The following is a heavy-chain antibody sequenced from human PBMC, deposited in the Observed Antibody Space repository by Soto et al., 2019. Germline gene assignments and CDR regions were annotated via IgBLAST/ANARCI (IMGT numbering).Heavy chain of an antibody. J-gene: IGHJ4*02. V-gene: IGHV1-18*01. Sequence: QIQLVQSGTEVRKPGASAKVSCKASGYTFTNNDVCWVRQTPGQGLEWMGWISPYSGKTNYARKFQGRVTMTTDTSTSTAYMEVRSLTSDDTAVYYCAREGGFLLPDYWGQGTLVTVSS. CDR1: GYTFTNND. CDR3: AREGGFLLPDY. D-gene: IGHD3-22*01. CDR2: ISPYSGKT.